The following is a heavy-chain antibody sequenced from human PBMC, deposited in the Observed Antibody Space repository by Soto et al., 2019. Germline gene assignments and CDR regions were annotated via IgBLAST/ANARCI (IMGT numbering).Heavy chain of an antibody. D-gene: IGHD1-26*01. CDR3: ARDGGGSYGFDAFDI. J-gene: IGHJ3*02. V-gene: IGHV4-61*01. Sequence: QVQLQESGPGLVKPSETLSLTCTVSGGSVSSGSYYWSWIRQPPGKGLEWIGYIYYSGSTNYNPSLKSRVTISVDTSKNQFSLKLSSVTAADTAAYYCARDGGGSYGFDAFDIWGQGTMVTVSS. CDR1: GGSVSSGSYY. CDR2: IYYSGST.